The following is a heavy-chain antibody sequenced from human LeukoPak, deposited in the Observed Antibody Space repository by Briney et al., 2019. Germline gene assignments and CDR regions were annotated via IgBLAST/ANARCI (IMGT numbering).Heavy chain of an antibody. CDR1: GYTFSNDG. CDR2: ISAYNGNT. J-gene: IGHJ4*02. V-gene: IGHV1-18*01. CDR3: ASARAGYFDWLLNY. Sequence: ASVKVSCKASGYTFSNDGLSWVRQAPGQGLEWVGWISAYNGNTNYAQKLQGRVTMTTDTSTSTAYMELRSLRSDDTAVYYCASARAGYFDWLLNYWGQGTLVTVSS. D-gene: IGHD3-9*01.